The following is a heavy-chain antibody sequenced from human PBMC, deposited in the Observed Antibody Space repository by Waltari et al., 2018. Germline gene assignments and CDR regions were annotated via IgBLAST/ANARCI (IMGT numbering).Heavy chain of an antibody. D-gene: IGHD6-13*01. CDR3: AREGIAAAGSDY. V-gene: IGHV3-23*01. Sequence: EVQLLESGGGLVQPGGSMRLYCAASGFTFSHDALSWVRQATGKGLEWVSAMSGSSGTTHYADSVKGRFTISRDNSKNTLYLQVNGLRAEDTAVYYCAREGIAAAGSDYWGQGTLVTVSS. J-gene: IGHJ4*02. CDR2: MSGSSGTT. CDR1: GFTFSHDA.